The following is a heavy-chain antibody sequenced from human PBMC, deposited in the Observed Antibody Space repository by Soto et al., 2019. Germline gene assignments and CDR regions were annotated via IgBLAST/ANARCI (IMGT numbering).Heavy chain of an antibody. CDR3: EREFMLEEYSGYP. CDR1: GFTFSSYS. CDR2: ISSSSSYI. D-gene: IGHD5-12*01. J-gene: IGHJ5*02. V-gene: IGHV3-21*01. Sequence: EVQLVESGGGLVKPGGSLRLSCAASGFTFSSYSMNWVRQAPGKGLEWVSSISSSSSYIYYADSVKGRFTISRENAKNSLYMQMNSLRAEDTAVYYWEREFMLEEYSGYPWGQGTLVTVSS.